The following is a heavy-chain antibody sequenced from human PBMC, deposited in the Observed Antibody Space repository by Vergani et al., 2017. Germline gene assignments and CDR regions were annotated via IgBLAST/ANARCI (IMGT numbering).Heavy chain of an antibody. CDR2: ISYDGSNK. Sequence: VQLLESGGGLVQPGGSLRLSCAASGFTFSSYAMHWVRQAPGKGLEWVAVISYDGSNKYYADSVKGRFTISRDNSKNTLYLQMNSLRAEDTAVYYCARDRGSVIVATMPDYWGQGTLVTVSS. CDR3: ARDRGSVIVATMPDY. V-gene: IGHV3-30-3*01. CDR1: GFTFSSYA. D-gene: IGHD5-12*01. J-gene: IGHJ4*02.